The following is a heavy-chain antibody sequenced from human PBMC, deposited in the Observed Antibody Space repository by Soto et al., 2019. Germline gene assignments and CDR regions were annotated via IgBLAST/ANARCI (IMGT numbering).Heavy chain of an antibody. CDR1: GFTFSSYA. CDR2: ISGSGGST. D-gene: IGHD3-3*01. CDR3: AKDGPNPLRFLEWLSPSNYYYGMDV. Sequence: PGGSLRLSCAASGFTFSSYAMSWVRQAPGKGLEWVSAISGSGGSTYYADSVKGRFTISRDNSKNTLYLQMNSLRAEDTAVFYCAKDGPNPLRFLEWLSPSNYYYGMDVWGQGTTVTVSS. J-gene: IGHJ6*02. V-gene: IGHV3-23*01.